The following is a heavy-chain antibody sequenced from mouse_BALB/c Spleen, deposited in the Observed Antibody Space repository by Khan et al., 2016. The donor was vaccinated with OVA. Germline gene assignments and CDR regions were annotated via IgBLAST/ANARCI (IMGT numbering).Heavy chain of an antibody. Sequence: QIQLVQSGPELKKPGETVKISCKASGYTFTNYGMNWVKQAPGKGLKWMGWINTYTGEPTYADDFKGRFAFSLETSASTAYLQINNLKNEDTATYLCTRMEPDWYFDLWGAGTTVTVSS. CDR2: INTYTGEP. J-gene: IGHJ1*01. V-gene: IGHV9-3-1*01. CDR1: GYTFTNYG. CDR3: TRMEPDWYFDL.